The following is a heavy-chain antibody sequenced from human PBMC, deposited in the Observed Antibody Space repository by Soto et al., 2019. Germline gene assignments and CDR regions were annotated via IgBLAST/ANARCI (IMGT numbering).Heavy chain of an antibody. J-gene: IGHJ5*02. CDR1: GFTFNNYA. Sequence: QVQLVESGGGVVQPGRSLRLSCTASGFTFNNYAMHWVRQAPGKGLEWVAVISYDRNNKYNADSLKGRFTISRDNSKNTLYLQMNSLGAEDTAVYYCARDAELAYCGGDCHSNWLDPWGQGTLVTVSS. CDR3: ARDAELAYCGGDCHSNWLDP. D-gene: IGHD2-21*02. V-gene: IGHV3-30-3*01. CDR2: ISYDRNNK.